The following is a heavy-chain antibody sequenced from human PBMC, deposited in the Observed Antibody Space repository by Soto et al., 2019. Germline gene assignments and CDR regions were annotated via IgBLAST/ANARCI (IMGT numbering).Heavy chain of an antibody. D-gene: IGHD3-22*01. CDR1: GGSFSGYY. J-gene: IGHJ5*02. CDR3: ARDRITMIVVYRALRANWFAP. V-gene: IGHV4-34*01. Sequence: SETLSLTCAVYGGSFSGYYWSWIRQPPGKGLEWIGEINHSGSTNYNPSLKSRVTISVDTSKNQFSLKLSSVTAADTAVYYCARDRITMIVVYRALRANWFAPWCQGTLVTVSS. CDR2: INHSGST.